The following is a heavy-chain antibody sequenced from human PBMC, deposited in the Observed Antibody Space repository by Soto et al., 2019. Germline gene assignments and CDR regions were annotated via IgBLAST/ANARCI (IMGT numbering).Heavy chain of an antibody. CDR3: AAYRVSTDPYKWVDP. CDR1: GFTFGTCA. CDR2: VVVATGNT. V-gene: IGHV1-58*02. Sequence: SVKVSCKASGFTFGTCAIHWMRQIRGHRLEWIGWVVVATGNTEYAQKFQERVTMTRDMSTSTVYMELSSLISDDTAVYYCAAYRVSTDPYKWVDPWGKGTLFTDSA. J-gene: IGHJ5*02. D-gene: IGHD1-20*01.